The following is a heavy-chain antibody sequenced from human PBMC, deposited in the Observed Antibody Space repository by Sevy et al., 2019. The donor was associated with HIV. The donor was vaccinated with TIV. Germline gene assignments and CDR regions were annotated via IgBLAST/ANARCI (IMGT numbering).Heavy chain of an antibody. D-gene: IGHD4-17*01. CDR3: ARDLEFYDYGDYGPAFMPDY. Sequence: GGSLRLSCAASGFTFSTYGMHWVRQAPGKGLEWVAVMWCDGSNTYYADSVKGGFTISRDIAKNTLHLQMNSLRAEETAVYYCARDLEFYDYGDYGPAFMPDYWGQGTLVTVSS. CDR1: GFTFSTYG. J-gene: IGHJ4*02. CDR2: MWCDGSNT. V-gene: IGHV3-33*01.